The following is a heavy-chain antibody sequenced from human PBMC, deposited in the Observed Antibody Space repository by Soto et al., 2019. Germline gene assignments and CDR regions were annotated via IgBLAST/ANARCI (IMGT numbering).Heavy chain of an antibody. V-gene: IGHV1-2*02. J-gene: IGHJ5*02. Sequence: ASVKVSCKASGYTFTGYYMHWVRQAPGQGLEWMGWINPNSGGTNYAQKFQGRATMTRDTSISTAYMELSRLRSDGTAVYYCARDWIVGQLVSWFDPWGQGTLVTVSS. CDR1: GYTFTGYY. CDR3: ARDWIVGQLVSWFDP. D-gene: IGHD6-6*01. CDR2: INPNSGGT.